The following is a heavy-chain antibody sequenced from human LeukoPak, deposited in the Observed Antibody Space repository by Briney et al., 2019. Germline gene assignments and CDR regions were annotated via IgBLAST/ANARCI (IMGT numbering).Heavy chain of an antibody. Sequence: ASVKVSCKASGYTFTSYDINWVRQATGQGLEWMGWMNPNSGNTGYAQKFQGRVTMTRNTSISTAYMGLSSLRSEDTAVYYCARGYDTTNNYYYYGMDVWGQGTTVTVSS. V-gene: IGHV1-8*01. CDR3: ARGYDTTNNYYYYGMDV. D-gene: IGHD3-9*01. CDR2: MNPNSGNT. CDR1: GYTFTSYD. J-gene: IGHJ6*02.